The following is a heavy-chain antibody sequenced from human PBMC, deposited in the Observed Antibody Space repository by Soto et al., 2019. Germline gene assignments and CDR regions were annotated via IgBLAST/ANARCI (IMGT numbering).Heavy chain of an antibody. Sequence: QVQLVQSGAEVKKPGSSVKVSCKASGGTFSSYAISWVRQAPGQGLEWMGGIIPIFGTANYAQKFRGRVMITADESTSRAYMELSSLRSEDTAVYYCARVRIVATTSGYFDYWGQGTLVTVSS. CDR1: GGTFSSYA. CDR3: ARVRIVATTSGYFDY. V-gene: IGHV1-69*01. CDR2: IIPIFGTA. J-gene: IGHJ4*02. D-gene: IGHD5-12*01.